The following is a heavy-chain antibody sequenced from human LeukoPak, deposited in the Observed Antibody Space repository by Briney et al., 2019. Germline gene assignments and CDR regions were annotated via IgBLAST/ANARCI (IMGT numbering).Heavy chain of an antibody. D-gene: IGHD5-12*01. CDR2: ISSSSSYI. Sequence: GGSLRLSCAASGFTFSSYSMNWVRQAPGKGLEWVSSISSSSSYIYYADSVKGRLTISRDNAKNSLYLQMNGLRAEDTAVYYCARRIVATKHFDYWGQGTLVTVSS. V-gene: IGHV3-21*01. CDR3: ARRIVATKHFDY. J-gene: IGHJ4*02. CDR1: GFTFSSYS.